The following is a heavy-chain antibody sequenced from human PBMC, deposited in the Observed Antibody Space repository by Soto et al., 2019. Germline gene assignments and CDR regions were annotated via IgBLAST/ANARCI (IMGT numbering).Heavy chain of an antibody. Sequence: SSETLSVTCTVSGGSISGGGSYWSWIRQRPGKGLEWIGYMYYSGSFYYNPSLKGRVMISVDKSKNQFSLRVSSVTAADTAVYYCARVGGPIVLMVYATTDWYYYGMDVWGQGTTVTVSS. CDR3: ARVGGPIVLMVYATTDWYYYGMDV. CDR1: GGSISGGGSY. CDR2: MYYSGSF. J-gene: IGHJ6*02. V-gene: IGHV4-31*03. D-gene: IGHD2-8*01.